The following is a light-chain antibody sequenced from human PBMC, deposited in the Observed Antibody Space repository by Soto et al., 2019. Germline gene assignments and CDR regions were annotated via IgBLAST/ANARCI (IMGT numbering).Light chain of an antibody. V-gene: IGKV3-15*01. CDR2: GAS. CDR3: QQYNNWPAWT. Sequence: EIVMTQSPAPLSLSPGERATLSCRASQSVSSNLAWYQQKPGQAPRLLIYGASTRATGIPARFSGSGSGTEFTLTISSLQSEDFAVYYCQQYNNWPAWTFGQGTKVDI. CDR1: QSVSSN. J-gene: IGKJ1*01.